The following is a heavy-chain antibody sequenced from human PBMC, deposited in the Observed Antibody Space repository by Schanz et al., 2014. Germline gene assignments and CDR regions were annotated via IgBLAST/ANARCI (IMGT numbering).Heavy chain of an antibody. V-gene: IGHV4-59*08. D-gene: IGHD1-26*01. J-gene: IGHJ6*02. CDR3: ARLGVGDKAYYYYGTDV. Sequence: QVQLQESGPGLVKPSETLSLTCTVSGVSIGGYYWSWIRQPPGKGLEWIGYIFFSGSTTYNPSFNRRVSISVDMSKTQSALTLTSVPAADTAVYYCARLGVGDKAYYYYGTDVWGQGTTVLVSS. CDR1: GVSIGGYY. CDR2: IFFSGST.